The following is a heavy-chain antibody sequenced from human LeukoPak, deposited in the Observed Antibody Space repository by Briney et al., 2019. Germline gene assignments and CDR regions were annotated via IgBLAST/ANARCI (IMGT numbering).Heavy chain of an antibody. D-gene: IGHD3-10*01. Sequence: PGGSLRLSCAASGLSVSSNYMSWVRQAPGKGLEWVSIIYKDGNTYYADSVKGRFTISRDNSKNTLYLQMNSLRAEDTAVYYCARDTYKYYGSGSYLSDYWGQGTLVTVSS. CDR1: GLSVSSNY. CDR3: ARDTYKYYGSGSYLSDY. V-gene: IGHV3-66*01. CDR2: IYKDGNT. J-gene: IGHJ4*02.